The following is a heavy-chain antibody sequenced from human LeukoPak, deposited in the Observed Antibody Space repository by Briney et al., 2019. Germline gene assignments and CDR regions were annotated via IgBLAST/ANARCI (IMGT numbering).Heavy chain of an antibody. Sequence: PGGSLRLSCTASGFTFSTYWMGWVRQVPGKGPEWVSHITSDGSKTGYADSVKGGFTISRDNAKNTLYLQMNSLRDEDTAVYYCARDNIGSCDYWGQGTLVTVSS. CDR1: GFTFSTYW. CDR3: ARDNIGSCDY. V-gene: IGHV3-74*01. D-gene: IGHD1-26*01. J-gene: IGHJ4*02. CDR2: ITSDGSKT.